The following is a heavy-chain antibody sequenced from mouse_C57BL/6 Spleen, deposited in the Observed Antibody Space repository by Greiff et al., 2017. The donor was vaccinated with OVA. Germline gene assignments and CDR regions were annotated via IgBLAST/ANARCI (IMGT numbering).Heavy chain of an antibody. Sequence: VQLQQPGAELVMPGASVKLSCKASGYTFTSYWMHWVKQRPGQGLEWIGEIDPSDSYNNYNQKFKGKSTLTVDKSSSKAYMQLSSLTSEDSAVYYCARSGGSPHAMDYWGQGTSVTVSS. CDR2: IDPSDSYN. D-gene: IGHD1-1*02. V-gene: IGHV1-69*01. CDR3: ARSGGSPHAMDY. J-gene: IGHJ4*01. CDR1: GYTFTSYW.